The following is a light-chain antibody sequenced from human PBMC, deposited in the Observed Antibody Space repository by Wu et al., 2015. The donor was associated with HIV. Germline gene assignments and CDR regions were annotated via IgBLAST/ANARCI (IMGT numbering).Light chain of an antibody. CDR1: QSISSY. CDR2: GAF. J-gene: IGKJ4*01. V-gene: IGKV1-39*01. Sequence: VGGRITITCRASQSISSYLNWYQHKPGQAPKLLIYGAFNLQSGVPSRFSGTASGTDFTLTIRSLQPDDFATYFCQQTYGSLPTFGGGTKVDI. CDR3: QQTYGSLPT.